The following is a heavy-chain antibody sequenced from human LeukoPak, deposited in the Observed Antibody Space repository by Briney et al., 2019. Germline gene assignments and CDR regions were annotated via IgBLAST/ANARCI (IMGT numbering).Heavy chain of an antibody. D-gene: IGHD6-6*01. CDR2: IIPIFGTA. CDR3: ARVSARPGSGYYYYYGMDV. CDR1: GGTFSSYA. J-gene: IGHJ6*02. Sequence: SVKVSCKASGGTFSSYAISWVRQAPGQGLEWMGGIIPIFGTANYAQKFQGRVTITADESTSTTYMELSSLRSEDTAVYYCARVSARPGSGYYYYYGMDVWGQGTTVTVSS. V-gene: IGHV1-69*13.